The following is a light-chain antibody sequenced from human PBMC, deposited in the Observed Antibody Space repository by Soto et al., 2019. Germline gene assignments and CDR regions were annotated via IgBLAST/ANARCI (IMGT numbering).Light chain of an antibody. V-gene: IGKV1-5*01. CDR3: QQYHSYWT. Sequence: IHMTQSPSTLSGSLGDGVKITCRASQTISSWLDWYQQRPGKAPKLLIYDASSLESGVPQRFSGSGSGTEFTLTSSSLQTDDFSTYYCQQYHSYWTFGQGTKVDIK. CDR2: DAS. CDR1: QTISSW. J-gene: IGKJ1*01.